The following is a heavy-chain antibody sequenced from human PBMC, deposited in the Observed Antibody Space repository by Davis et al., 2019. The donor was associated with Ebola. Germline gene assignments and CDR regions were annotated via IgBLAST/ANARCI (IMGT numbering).Heavy chain of an antibody. J-gene: IGHJ6*02. Sequence: GESLKISCAASGFTFSDYYMSWIRQAPGKGLEWVSYISSSGSTIYYADSVKGRFTISRDNANNSLYLQMNSLRAEDTAVYYCAREGAATGDLYYYGMDVWGQGTTVTVSS. CDR2: ISSSGSTI. CDR3: AREGAATGDLYYYGMDV. CDR1: GFTFSDYY. D-gene: IGHD6-13*01. V-gene: IGHV3-11*04.